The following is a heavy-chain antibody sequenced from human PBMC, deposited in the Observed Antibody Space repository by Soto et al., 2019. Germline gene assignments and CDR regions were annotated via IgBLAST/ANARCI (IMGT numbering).Heavy chain of an antibody. CDR2: INPILGTP. Sequence: SVKVSCKASGATYSTSAISWVRQAPGQGLEWMGGINPILGTPDYAHKFQGRVTITADESTSTVYMELGSLRSEDTALYFCARGGVDVVATSAFDYRGQGTLVTVSS. V-gene: IGHV1-69*13. CDR3: ARGGVDVVATSAFDY. CDR1: GATYSTSA. J-gene: IGHJ4*02. D-gene: IGHD5-12*01.